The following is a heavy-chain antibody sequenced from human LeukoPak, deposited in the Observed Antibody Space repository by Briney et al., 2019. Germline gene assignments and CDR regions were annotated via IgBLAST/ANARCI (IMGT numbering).Heavy chain of an antibody. V-gene: IGHV1-69*01. CDR3: AKDWQYGSTTHDAFDI. J-gene: IGHJ3*02. Sequence: GSSVKVSCKASGGTFSSYAISWVRQAPGQGLEWMGGIIPIFGTANYAQKFQGRVTITADESTSTAYMELSSLRSEDTAVYYCAKDWQYGSTTHDAFDIWGQGTMVTVSS. CDR2: IIPIFGTA. CDR1: GGTFSSYA. D-gene: IGHD2-2*01.